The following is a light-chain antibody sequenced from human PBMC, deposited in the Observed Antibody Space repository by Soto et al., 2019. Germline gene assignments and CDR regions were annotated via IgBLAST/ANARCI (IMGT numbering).Light chain of an antibody. CDR3: QKYSSVIT. CDR1: QGISNF. J-gene: IGKJ5*01. Sequence: DIQMTQSPSSLSASVGDRVTITCRASQGISNFLAWYQQKPGKVPKLLISAASTLQSGVQSRFSGSGSGTAFTRTITSLRPEDVAAYYCQKYSSVITFGQGTRLEIK. CDR2: AAS. V-gene: IGKV1-27*01.